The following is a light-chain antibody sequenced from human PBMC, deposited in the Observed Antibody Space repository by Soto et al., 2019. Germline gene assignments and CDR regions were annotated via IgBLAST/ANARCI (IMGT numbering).Light chain of an antibody. V-gene: IGLV2-11*01. CDR2: DVS. J-gene: IGLJ3*02. CDR1: SSVVGGYNY. Sequence: QAVLTQPRSVSGSPGQSVTISCTGTSSVVGGYNYVSWYQQHPGKAPKLMIYDVSKRPSGVPDRFSGSKSGNTASLTISGLQAEDEADYYCCSYVGSYTWVFGGGTKLTVL. CDR3: CSYVGSYTWV.